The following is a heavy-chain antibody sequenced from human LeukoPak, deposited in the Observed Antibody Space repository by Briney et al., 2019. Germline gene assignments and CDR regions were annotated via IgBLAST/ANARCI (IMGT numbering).Heavy chain of an antibody. J-gene: IGHJ4*02. D-gene: IGHD3-3*01. CDR3: ATYDFWSGYFDY. CDR2: ISGSGGST. Sequence: GGSLRLSCAASGFTFSSYAMSWVRQAPGKGLEWVSAISGSGGSTYYADSVKGRFTISSDNSKNTLYLQMNSLRAEDTAVYYCATYDFWSGYFDYWGQGTLVTVSS. CDR1: GFTFSSYA. V-gene: IGHV3-23*01.